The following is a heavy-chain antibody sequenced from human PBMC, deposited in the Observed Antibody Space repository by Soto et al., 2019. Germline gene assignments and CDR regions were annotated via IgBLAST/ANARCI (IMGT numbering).Heavy chain of an antibody. J-gene: IGHJ6*02. CDR2: IIPIFGTA. CDR3: ARADSSGYSPAYYYGMDV. V-gene: IGHV1-69*13. Sequence: SVKVSCKASGGTFSSYAISWVRQAPGQGLEWMGGIIPIFGTANYAQKFQGRVTITADESTSTAYMELSSLRSEDTAVYYCARADSSGYSPAYYYGMDVWGQGTTVTVSS. CDR1: GGTFSSYA. D-gene: IGHD3-22*01.